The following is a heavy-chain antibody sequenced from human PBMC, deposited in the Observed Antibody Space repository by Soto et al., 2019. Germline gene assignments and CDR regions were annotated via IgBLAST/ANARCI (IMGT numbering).Heavy chain of an antibody. Sequence: QEQLVQSGAEVKKPGSSVKVSCKDTGGLFSSYAISWVRQAPGQGLEWMGGIIPVFGTTYYAQKFQARVTITADESTNTAYMDLSSLRSEDTAMYYCARGGSGYVWFNEFWGQGSLVTVSS. V-gene: IGHV1-69*01. CDR1: GGLFSSYA. CDR3: ARGGSGYVWFNEF. CDR2: IIPVFGTT. D-gene: IGHD3-22*01. J-gene: IGHJ4*02.